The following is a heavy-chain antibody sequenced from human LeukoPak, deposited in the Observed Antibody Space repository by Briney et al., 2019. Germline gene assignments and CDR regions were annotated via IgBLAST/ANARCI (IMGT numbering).Heavy chain of an antibody. CDR2: IWYDGSNE. Sequence: GGSLRLSCAASGFSFSNYGMHWVRQAPGRGLEWVAVIWYDGSNEYYADSVRGRFTISRGNSMNTLYLQMNSLRAEDTAVYYCARDRGYSYAFDYWGQGTLVTVSS. V-gene: IGHV3-33*01. J-gene: IGHJ4*02. D-gene: IGHD5-18*01. CDR1: GFSFSNYG. CDR3: ARDRGYSYAFDY.